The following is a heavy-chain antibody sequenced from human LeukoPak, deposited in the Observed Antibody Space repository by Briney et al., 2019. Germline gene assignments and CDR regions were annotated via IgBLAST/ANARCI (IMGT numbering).Heavy chain of an antibody. Sequence: GGSLRLSCAASGFTFSSYSMNWVRQAPGKGLEWVSSIDFTSRYIYNADSVKGRFTTSRDNAKNSLYLQINSLRAEDTAVYYCARDPTQWLRYGYFDYWGQGILVTVSS. CDR3: ARDPTQWLRYGYFDY. CDR1: GFTFSSYS. CDR2: IDFTSRYI. V-gene: IGHV3-21*01. J-gene: IGHJ4*02. D-gene: IGHD5-12*01.